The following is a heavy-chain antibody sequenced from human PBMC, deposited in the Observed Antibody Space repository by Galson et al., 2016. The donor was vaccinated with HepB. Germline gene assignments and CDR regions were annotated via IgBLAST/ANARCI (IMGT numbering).Heavy chain of an antibody. J-gene: IGHJ3*02. D-gene: IGHD2-8*02. Sequence: SLRLSCAASGFTFSSNWMNWVRQTPGKGLEWVANINQGGSENNYVDSVKGRITISRDNAKNSLYLQMHSLRVEDTAVDYCVRDIHYTGGGGYDRAFDIWGQGTMVTVSS. CDR2: INQGGSEN. CDR3: VRDIHYTGGGGYDRAFDI. V-gene: IGHV3-7*04. CDR1: GFTFSSNW.